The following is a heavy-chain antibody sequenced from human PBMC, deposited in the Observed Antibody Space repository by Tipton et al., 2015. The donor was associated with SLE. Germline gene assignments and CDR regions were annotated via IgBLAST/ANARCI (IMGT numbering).Heavy chain of an antibody. Sequence: TLSLTCTVSGGSLTNYYWTWIRQPPGKGLEWIGYIYATGSTSYSPSLKSRLTISVDTSRGQFSLNLTSVTAADTAVYFCARDPGTSYWGYYYEMDLWGQGTMVTVSS. J-gene: IGHJ6*02. CDR2: IYATGST. CDR1: GGSLTNYY. D-gene: IGHD1/OR15-1a*01. CDR3: ARDPGTSYWGYYYEMDL. V-gene: IGHV4-4*08.